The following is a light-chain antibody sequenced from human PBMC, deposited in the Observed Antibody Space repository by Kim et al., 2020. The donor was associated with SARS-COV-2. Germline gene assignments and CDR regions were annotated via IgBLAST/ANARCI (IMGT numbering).Light chain of an antibody. J-gene: IGLJ2*01. CDR1: TSDVGAYNY. CDR2: DVS. V-gene: IGLV2-14*03. CDR3: SSYTTSSTVV. Sequence: QSASVSGSPGQSITISCTGSTSDVGAYNYVSWYQQHSGKAPKLMIFDVSIRPSGVSNRFSGSKSGNTASLTISGLQAEDEADYYCSSYTTSSTVVFGGGTQLTVL.